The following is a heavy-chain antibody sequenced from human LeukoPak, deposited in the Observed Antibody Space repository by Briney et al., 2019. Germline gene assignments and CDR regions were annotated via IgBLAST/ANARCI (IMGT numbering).Heavy chain of an antibody. CDR1: GFTFSSYE. Sequence: GGSLRLSCAASGFTFSSYEKNWVRQAPGKGLEWVSYISSSGSTIYYADSVKGRFTISRDNAKNSLYLQMNSLRAEDTAVYYCAKSRKYSSSPQYYFDYWGQGTLVTVSS. V-gene: IGHV3-48*03. J-gene: IGHJ4*02. CDR2: ISSSGSTI. CDR3: AKSRKYSSSPQYYFDY. D-gene: IGHD6-6*01.